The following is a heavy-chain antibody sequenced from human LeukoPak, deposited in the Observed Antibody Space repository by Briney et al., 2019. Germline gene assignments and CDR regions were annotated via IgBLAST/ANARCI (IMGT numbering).Heavy chain of an antibody. V-gene: IGHV5-51*01. CDR2: IYPGDSDT. CDR1: GYSFTSYW. CDR3: ARRIAVAGANWFDP. D-gene: IGHD6-19*01. Sequence: GESLKISCKGSGYSFTSYWIGWVRQMPGKGLEWMRIIYPGDSDTRYSPSFRGQVTISADKSISTAYLQWSSLKASDTAMYYCARRIAVAGANWFDPWGQGTLVTVSS. J-gene: IGHJ5*02.